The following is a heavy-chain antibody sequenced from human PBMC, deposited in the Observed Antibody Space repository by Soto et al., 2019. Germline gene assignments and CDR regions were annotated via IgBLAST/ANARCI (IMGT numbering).Heavy chain of an antibody. Sequence: EVHLLASGGDLVQPGGSPRLSCAASAFIFSDYAMTWVRQAPGKGLEWVSTVSRDAANTHYADSVKGRFTISRDNSKNTLYLQMSSLRGEETALYYCAKDPSTGYADHGGQGTLVTVSS. CDR3: AKDPSTGYADH. V-gene: IGHV3-23*01. CDR1: AFIFSDYA. CDR2: VSRDAANT. J-gene: IGHJ4*02. D-gene: IGHD3-9*01.